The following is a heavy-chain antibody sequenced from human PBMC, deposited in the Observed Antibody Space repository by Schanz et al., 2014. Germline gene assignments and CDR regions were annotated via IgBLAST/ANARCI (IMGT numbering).Heavy chain of an antibody. V-gene: IGHV3-48*04. CDR2: ISSDNNYA. J-gene: IGHJ3*02. CDR1: GFTFSKYS. Sequence: EMKLVESGGGLAQPGGSLTLSCVASGFTFSKYSMNWVRQAPGKGLEWVSYISSDNNYAYYADSMRGRFTISRDNAKNSLYLQMNSLRAEDTAVYYCARDGAGRAPDAFDIWGQGTMVTVSS. CDR3: ARDGAGRAPDAFDI. D-gene: IGHD1-26*01.